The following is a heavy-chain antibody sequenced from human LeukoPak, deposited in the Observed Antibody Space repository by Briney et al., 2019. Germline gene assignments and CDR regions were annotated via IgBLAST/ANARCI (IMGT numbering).Heavy chain of an antibody. D-gene: IGHD6-19*01. Sequence: PSETLSLTCTVPGGSISSSRYYWGWIRQPPGKGLEWIGSIYYTGSTYYNPSLRSRVSISVDTSKNQFTLKLSSVTAADTAVYYCARRGAVATPDANFWGQGTLVTVSS. CDR2: IYYTGST. J-gene: IGHJ4*02. CDR1: GGSISSSRYY. V-gene: IGHV4-39*01. CDR3: ARRGAVATPDANF.